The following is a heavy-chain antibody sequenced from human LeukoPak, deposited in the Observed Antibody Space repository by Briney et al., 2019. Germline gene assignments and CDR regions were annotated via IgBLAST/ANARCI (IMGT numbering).Heavy chain of an antibody. J-gene: IGHJ6*02. D-gene: IGHD6-19*01. V-gene: IGHV3-53*01. CDR3: ARVPSSGWYHHYYYYGMDV. CDR1: GFTVSSNY. Sequence: GGSLRLSCAASGFTVSSNYMSWVRQAPGKGLEWVSVIYSGGSTYYADPVKGRFTISRDNSKNTLYLQMNSLRAEDTAVYYCARVPSSGWYHHYYYYGMDVWGQGTTVTVSS. CDR2: IYSGGST.